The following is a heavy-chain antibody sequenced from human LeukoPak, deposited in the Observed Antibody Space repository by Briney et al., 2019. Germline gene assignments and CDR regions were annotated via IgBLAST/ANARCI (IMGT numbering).Heavy chain of an antibody. Sequence: GESLRLSCAASGFTFSSYAMHWVRQAPGKGLEWVAVISYDGSNKYYADSVKGRFTISRDNSKNTLYLQMNSLRAEDTAVYYCARDQGIVSYFDYWGQGTLVTVSS. CDR3: ARDQGIVSYFDY. D-gene: IGHD1-26*01. V-gene: IGHV3-30*04. J-gene: IGHJ4*02. CDR2: ISYDGSNK. CDR1: GFTFSSYA.